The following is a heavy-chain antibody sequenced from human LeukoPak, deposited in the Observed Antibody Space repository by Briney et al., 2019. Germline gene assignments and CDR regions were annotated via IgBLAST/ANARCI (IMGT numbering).Heavy chain of an antibody. Sequence: ASVKVSCKASGYTFTRYYMHWVRQAPGQGLEWMGIINPSGGSTSYAQKFQGRVTMTRDTSTSTVYMELSSLRSEDTAVYYCARASDSSGYYAPQRYFDYWGQGTLVTVSS. J-gene: IGHJ4*02. CDR2: INPSGGST. V-gene: IGHV1-46*03. CDR1: GYTFTRYY. CDR3: ARASDSSGYYAPQRYFDY. D-gene: IGHD3-22*01.